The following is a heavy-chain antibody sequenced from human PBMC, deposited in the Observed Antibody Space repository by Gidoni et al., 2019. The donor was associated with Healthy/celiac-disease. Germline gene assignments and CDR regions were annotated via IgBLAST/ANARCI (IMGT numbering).Heavy chain of an antibody. Sequence: QITLKESGPTLVKPTQTITRTCTFSGFSLSSSGVAVGWIRQPPGKALEWLALIYWDDDKRYSPSLKSRLTITKDTSKNQVVLIMPNMDPVDTGTYYCAHRRGPRDVWGQGTTVTVSS. J-gene: IGHJ6*02. D-gene: IGHD3-16*01. CDR2: IYWDDDK. CDR3: AHRRGPRDV. V-gene: IGHV2-5*02. CDR1: GFSLSSSGVA.